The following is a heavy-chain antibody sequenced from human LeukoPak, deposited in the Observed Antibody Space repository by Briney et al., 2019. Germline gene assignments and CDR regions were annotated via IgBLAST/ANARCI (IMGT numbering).Heavy chain of an antibody. CDR1: GGSIGSINYY. D-gene: IGHD2-2*01. CDR3: ARITSDNYYYYYMDV. CDR2: GYHIGSP. J-gene: IGHJ6*03. V-gene: IGHV4-39*07. Sequence: SETLSLTCSVSGGSIGSINYYCGWIRQSPGKGLEWIGSGYHIGSPYYNPALRSRVTISVDTSTNQFSLKLNSVTAADTAVYYCARITSDNYYYYYMDVWGKGTTVTVSS.